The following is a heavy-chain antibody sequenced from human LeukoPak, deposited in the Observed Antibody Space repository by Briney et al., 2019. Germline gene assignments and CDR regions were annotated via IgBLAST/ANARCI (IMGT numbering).Heavy chain of an antibody. CDR3: ARGDYDFWSGYYSRWVC. Sequence: SETLSLTCAVYGGSFSGYYWSWIRQPPGKGLEWIGEINHSGSTNYNPSLKSRVTISVDTSKNQFSLKLSSVTAADTAVYYCARGDYDFWSGYYSRWVCWGQGTLVTVSS. V-gene: IGHV4-34*01. D-gene: IGHD3-3*01. CDR1: GGSFSGYY. J-gene: IGHJ4*02. CDR2: INHSGST.